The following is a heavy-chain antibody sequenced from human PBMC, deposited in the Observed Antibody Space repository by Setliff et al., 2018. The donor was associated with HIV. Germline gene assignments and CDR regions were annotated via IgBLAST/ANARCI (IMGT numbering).Heavy chain of an antibody. J-gene: IGHJ5*02. CDR2: IYSSGSI. Sequence: KTSETLSLTCTVSGGSVNSQSDYWTWIRQPAGKGLEWLGYIYSSGSINYNPSLKSRATISLETSKMQFSLKLHSVSAADTAVYYCARQPYDSRSFGWFDPWGQGTLVTVSS. CDR3: ARQPYDSRSFGWFDP. CDR1: GGSVNSQSDY. V-gene: IGHV4-61*10. D-gene: IGHD3-10*01.